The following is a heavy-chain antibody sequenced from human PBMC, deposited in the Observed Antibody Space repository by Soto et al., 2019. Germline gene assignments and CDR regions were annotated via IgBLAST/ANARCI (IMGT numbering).Heavy chain of an antibody. J-gene: IGHJ4*02. D-gene: IGHD3-10*01. V-gene: IGHV3-30-3*01. CDR2: ISYDGSIN. Sequence: QVQLVESGGGVVQPGRSLRLSCAASGFTFSSHSIQWVRQAPGKGLEWVAVISYDGSINYYADSVKGRFTISRDNSKNTAYLQMNSLRAEDTAVFYCAREWSTSGDLDYWGQGTLVIVSS. CDR3: AREWSTSGDLDY. CDR1: GFTFSSHS.